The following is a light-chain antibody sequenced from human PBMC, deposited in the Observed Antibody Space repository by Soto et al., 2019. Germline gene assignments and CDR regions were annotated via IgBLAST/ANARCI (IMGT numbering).Light chain of an antibody. CDR1: QGISSY. J-gene: IGKJ4*01. V-gene: IGKV1-9*01. Sequence: DIQLTQSPSFLSASVGDRVTITCRTSQGISSYLAWYQQKPGKAPKLLIDAASTLQSGVPSRFSGSGSGTEFTLTISSLQPEDFATYYCQQLNSYPRVTFGGGTKVEIK. CDR3: QQLNSYPRVT. CDR2: AAS.